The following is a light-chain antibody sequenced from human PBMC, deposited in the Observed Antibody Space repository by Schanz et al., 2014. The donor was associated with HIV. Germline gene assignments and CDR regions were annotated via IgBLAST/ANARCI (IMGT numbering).Light chain of an antibody. J-gene: IGKJ1*01. Sequence: EIVLTQSPATLSLSLGERATLSCRASQSLSSYLAWYQQKPGQAPRLLIYDASNRATGIPDRFSGSGSGTDFTLSISGLEPEDFAVYYCQQYAYSPWTFGQGTKVEIK. V-gene: IGKV3-11*01. CDR3: QQYAYSPWT. CDR2: DAS. CDR1: QSLSSY.